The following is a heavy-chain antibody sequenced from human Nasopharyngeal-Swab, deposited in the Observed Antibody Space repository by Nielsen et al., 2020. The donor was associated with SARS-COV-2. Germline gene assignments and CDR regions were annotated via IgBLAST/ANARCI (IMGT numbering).Heavy chain of an antibody. CDR2: FDPEDGET. V-gene: IGHV1-24*01. D-gene: IGHD6-13*01. J-gene: IGHJ2*01. Sequence: SVKVSCKVSGYTLTELSMHWVRQAPGKGLEWMGGFDPEDGETIYAQKFQGRVTMTEDTSTDTAYMELSSLRSEDTAVYYCATASGIAAAGPPYWYFDLWGRGTLVTVSS. CDR3: ATASGIAAAGPPYWYFDL. CDR1: GYTLTELS.